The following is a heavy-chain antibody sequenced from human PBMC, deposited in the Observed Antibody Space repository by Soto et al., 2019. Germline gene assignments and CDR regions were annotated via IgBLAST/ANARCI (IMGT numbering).Heavy chain of an antibody. Sequence: GGSLRLSSAASGFTFSSYGMHWVRQAPGKGLEWVAVISYDGSNKYYADSVKGRFTISRDNSKNTLYLQMNSLRAEDTAVYYCAKGKDYYDSSGYYELAFDYWGQGTLVTVSS. CDR2: ISYDGSNK. V-gene: IGHV3-30*18. CDR1: GFTFSSYG. J-gene: IGHJ4*02. D-gene: IGHD3-22*01. CDR3: AKGKDYYDSSGYYELAFDY.